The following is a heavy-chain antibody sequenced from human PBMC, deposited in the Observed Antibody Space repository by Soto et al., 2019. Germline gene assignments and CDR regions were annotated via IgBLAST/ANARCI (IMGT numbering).Heavy chain of an antibody. Sequence: PGGSLRLSCAASGFTFRIYSMHWVRQSPGKGLEWVAVMWYDGTNKYYGESVKGRFTISRDNSENTLYLQMNSLRVEDTAVYYCTRDATFGTKGGPFDIWGHGTLVTVSS. D-gene: IGHD3-16*01. CDR3: TRDATFGTKGGPFDI. J-gene: IGHJ3*02. V-gene: IGHV3-33*01. CDR2: MWYDGTNK. CDR1: GFTFRIYS.